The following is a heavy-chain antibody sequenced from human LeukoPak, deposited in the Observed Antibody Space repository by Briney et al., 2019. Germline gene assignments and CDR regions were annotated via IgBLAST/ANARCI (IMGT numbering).Heavy chain of an antibody. J-gene: IGHJ4*02. CDR3: ARPPSSMVRGVIPFVY. Sequence: GGSLRLSCAASGFTFSSYAMHWVRQAPGKGLEWVAVISYDGSNKYYADSVKGRFTISRDNSKNTLYLQMNSLRAEDTAVYYCARPPSSMVRGVIPFVYWGQGTLVTVSS. CDR2: ISYDGSNK. D-gene: IGHD3-10*01. CDR1: GFTFSSYA. V-gene: IGHV3-30*04.